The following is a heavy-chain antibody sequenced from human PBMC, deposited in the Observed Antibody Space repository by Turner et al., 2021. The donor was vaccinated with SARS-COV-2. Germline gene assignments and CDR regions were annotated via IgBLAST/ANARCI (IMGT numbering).Heavy chain of an antibody. D-gene: IGHD3-10*01. CDR2: IYYSGST. CDR3: ARLVRRAEYYFDY. V-gene: IGHV4-39*01. J-gene: IGHJ4*02. CDR1: GGSISSSGYY. Sequence: QLQLQESGPGLVKPSETLSLTCTVSGGSISSSGYYWGWIRQPPGKGLEGIGSIYYSGSTYYNPSLKSRVTISVDTSKNQFSLKLSSVTAADTAVYYCARLVRRAEYYFDYWGQGTLVTVSS.